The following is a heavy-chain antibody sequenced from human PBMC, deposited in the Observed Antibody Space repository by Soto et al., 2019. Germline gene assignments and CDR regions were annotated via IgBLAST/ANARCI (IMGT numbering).Heavy chain of an antibody. CDR2: IYYSGST. CDR3: ARGHGDYFDY. J-gene: IGHJ4*02. CDR1: GGSISSYY. D-gene: IGHD4-17*01. Sequence: PSGTLSLTCTVSGGSISSYYWSWIRQPPGKGLEWIGYIYYSGSTNYNPSLKSRVTISVDTSKNQFSLKLSSVTAADTAVYYCARGHGDYFDYWGQGTLVTVSS. V-gene: IGHV4-59*01.